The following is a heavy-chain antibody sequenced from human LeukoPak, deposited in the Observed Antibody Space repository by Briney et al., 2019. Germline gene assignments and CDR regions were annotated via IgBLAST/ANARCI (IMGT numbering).Heavy chain of an antibody. V-gene: IGHV3-7*01. CDR1: GFTFSNYW. D-gene: IGHD1-26*01. J-gene: IGHJ4*02. Sequence: GGSLRLSCAASGFTFSNYWMTWVRQAPGKGLEWVANINRDGSERYYVDSVKGRFTISRDNAKNSLYLQMNSLRAEDTAVYYCARDPDGFSGSYFEDYWGQGTLVTVSS. CDR2: INRDGSER. CDR3: ARDPDGFSGSYFEDY.